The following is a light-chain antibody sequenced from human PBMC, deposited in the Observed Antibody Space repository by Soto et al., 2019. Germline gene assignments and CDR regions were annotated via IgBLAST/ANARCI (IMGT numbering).Light chain of an antibody. CDR3: QLCRYWPLT. Sequence: EIVLTQSPVTLSLSPGERATLSCRASQSVSRYLAWYQQKPGQAPRLLSYDASNRAAGIPARFSGSGSGTEFSLTISSLEPADFAVYYCQLCRYWPLTFGGGTKVDIK. CDR2: DAS. V-gene: IGKV3-11*01. J-gene: IGKJ4*02. CDR1: QSVSRY.